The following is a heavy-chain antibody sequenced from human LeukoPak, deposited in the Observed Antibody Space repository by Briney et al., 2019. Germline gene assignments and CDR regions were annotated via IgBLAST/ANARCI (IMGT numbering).Heavy chain of an antibody. D-gene: IGHD5-18*01. Sequence: GGSLRLSCAASGFTFDDYAMHWVRQAPGKGLEWVSGISWNSGSIGYADSVKGRFTISRDNAKNSLYLQMNSLRAEDTALYYCAKPGHTAMVSPGWFDPWGQGTLVTVSS. V-gene: IGHV3-9*01. CDR1: GFTFDDYA. CDR2: ISWNSGSI. CDR3: AKPGHTAMVSPGWFDP. J-gene: IGHJ5*02.